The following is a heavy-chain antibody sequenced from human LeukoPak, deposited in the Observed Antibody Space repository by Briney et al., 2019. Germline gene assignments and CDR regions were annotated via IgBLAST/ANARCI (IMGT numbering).Heavy chain of an antibody. V-gene: IGHV3-53*01. J-gene: IGHJ4*02. Sequence: PGGSLRLSCAASGFTVSSNYMSWVRQAPGKGLEWVSVIYSGGSTYYAGSVKGRFTISRDNSKNTLYLQMNSLRAEDSAVYYCARVKGGCSGGSCYSYYFDYWGQGTLVTVSS. CDR2: IYSGGST. D-gene: IGHD2-15*01. CDR3: ARVKGGCSGGSCYSYYFDY. CDR1: GFTVSSNY.